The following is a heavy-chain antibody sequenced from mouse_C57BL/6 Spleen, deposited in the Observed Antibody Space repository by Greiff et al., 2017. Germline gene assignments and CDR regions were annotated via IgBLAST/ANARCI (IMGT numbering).Heavy chain of an antibody. CDR2: IYPNSGGT. Sequence: QVQLQQPGAELVKPGASVKLSCKASGYTFTSYWMHWVKQRPGRGLEWIGRIYPNSGGTKYNEKFKSKATLTVDKPSSTAYMQLSSLTSEDSAVYYCARRYYYGSDYWGQGTTLTVSS. CDR3: ARRYYYGSDY. J-gene: IGHJ2*01. D-gene: IGHD1-1*01. V-gene: IGHV1-72*01. CDR1: GYTFTSYW.